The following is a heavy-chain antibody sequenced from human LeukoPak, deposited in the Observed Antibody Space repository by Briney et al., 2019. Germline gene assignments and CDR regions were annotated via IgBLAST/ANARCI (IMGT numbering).Heavy chain of an antibody. CDR2: ISGSGGST. CDR1: GFTFSSYG. Sequence: GGSLRLSCAASGFTFSSYGMSWVRQAPGKGLEWVSGISGSGGSTYYADSVKGRFTISRDNSKNTLYLQMNSLRAEDTAVYYCAKAGSIRFDYWGQGTLVTVSS. J-gene: IGHJ4*02. V-gene: IGHV3-23*01. CDR3: AKAGSIRFDY. D-gene: IGHD1-26*01.